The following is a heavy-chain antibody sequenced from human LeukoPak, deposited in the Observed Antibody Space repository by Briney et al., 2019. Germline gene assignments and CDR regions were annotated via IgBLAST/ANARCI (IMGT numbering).Heavy chain of an antibody. Sequence: ASVKVSCKASGYTFTGYYMHWVRQAPGQGLEWMGWINPNSGGTNYAQKFQGRVTMTRDTSISTAYMELSRLRSDDTAGYYCARGVLLSYNWNLQLEDYWGQGTLVTVSS. CDR3: ARGVLLSYNWNLQLEDY. D-gene: IGHD1-20*01. V-gene: IGHV1-2*02. CDR1: GYTFTGYY. J-gene: IGHJ4*02. CDR2: INPNSGGT.